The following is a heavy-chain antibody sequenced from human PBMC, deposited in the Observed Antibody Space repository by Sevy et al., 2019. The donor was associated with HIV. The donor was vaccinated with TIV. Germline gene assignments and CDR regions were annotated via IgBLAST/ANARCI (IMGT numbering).Heavy chain of an antibody. CDR1: GGTFSSYG. CDR2: IIPIFGSA. Sequence: ASVKVSCNASGGTFSSYGITWVRQAPGQGLEWMGGIIPIFGSANYGQTFQGRVTMTADQSTSTAYMELSSLRSDDTAVYYCARGGGLSPHHWLDPWGQGTLVTVSS. V-gene: IGHV1-69*13. D-gene: IGHD3-16*01. CDR3: ARGGGLSPHHWLDP. J-gene: IGHJ5*02.